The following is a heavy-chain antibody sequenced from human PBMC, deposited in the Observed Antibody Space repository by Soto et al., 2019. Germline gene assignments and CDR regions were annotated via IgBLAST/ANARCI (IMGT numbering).Heavy chain of an antibody. V-gene: IGHV1-58*01. J-gene: IGHJ4*02. CDR1: GFTFSGSA. CDR3: TVDTYGPDY. D-gene: IGHD2-8*01. Sequence: GPEVRKPGDSVTVSCKTSGFTFSGSAVQWVRQIRGQGLEWIGWIVVGSGKAKYAPKFQQRVTISRDKSTNTAYLEVNSLRHGDTAIYYCTVDTYGPDYWGQGTLVTVSS. CDR2: IVVGSGKA.